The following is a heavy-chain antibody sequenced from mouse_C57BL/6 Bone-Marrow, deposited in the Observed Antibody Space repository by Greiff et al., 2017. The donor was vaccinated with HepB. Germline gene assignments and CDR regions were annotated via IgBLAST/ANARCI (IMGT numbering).Heavy chain of an antibody. CDR3: ERGLRGFAY. V-gene: IGHV5-16*01. Sequence: DVQLVESEAGLVQPGTSMKLSCTASGFTFTDYYMAWVRQVPEKGLEWVANINHDGSSTYYLDSLKRRFIITRDNAKNILYLQMSSLKSEDTATYYCERGLRGFAYWGQGTLVTVSA. CDR1: GFTFTDYY. CDR2: INHDGSST. J-gene: IGHJ3*01. D-gene: IGHD1-1*01.